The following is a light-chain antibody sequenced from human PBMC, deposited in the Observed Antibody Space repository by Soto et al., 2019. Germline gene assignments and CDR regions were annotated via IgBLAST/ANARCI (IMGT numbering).Light chain of an antibody. CDR2: GNS. J-gene: IGLJ1*01. Sequence: QCVVTQPPSVPGDPGQRVTISCTGSSSNIGAGYDVHWYHQFPGTAPKLLIHGNSNRPSGVPDRFSGSKSGTSASLAITGLQAEDETDYYCQAYDSSLSGYVFGTGTKVTDL. CDR1: SSNIGAGYD. V-gene: IGLV1-40*01. CDR3: QAYDSSLSGYV.